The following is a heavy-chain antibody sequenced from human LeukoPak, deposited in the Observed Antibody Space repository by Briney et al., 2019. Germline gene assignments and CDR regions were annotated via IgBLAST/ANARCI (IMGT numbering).Heavy chain of an antibody. CDR1: GGTFSGYY. Sequence: SETLSLTCAVYGGTFSGYYWSWIRQPPGKRLEWVGESNDSGGANYNPSLKSRVTISADKSKNQVSLKLTSVTAADTAVYYCARLSVIVGSTLEYYYYYMDVWGQGTTVTVSS. CDR3: ARLSVIVGSTLEYYYYYMDV. D-gene: IGHD1-26*01. V-gene: IGHV4-34*01. CDR2: SNDSGGA. J-gene: IGHJ6*03.